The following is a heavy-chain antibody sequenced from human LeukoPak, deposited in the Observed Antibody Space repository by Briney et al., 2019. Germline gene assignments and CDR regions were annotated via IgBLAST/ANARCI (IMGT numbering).Heavy chain of an antibody. CDR2: MDPNSGNT. Sequence: ASVKVSCKASGYTFTSYDINWVRQATGQGLEWMGWMDPNSGNTGYAQKFQGRVTMTRNTSISTAYMELSSLRSEDTAVYYCAREMTGIVRWYFGLWGRGTLVTVSS. CDR3: AREMTGIVRWYFGL. J-gene: IGHJ2*01. V-gene: IGHV1-8*01. D-gene: IGHD1-1*01. CDR1: GYTFTSYD.